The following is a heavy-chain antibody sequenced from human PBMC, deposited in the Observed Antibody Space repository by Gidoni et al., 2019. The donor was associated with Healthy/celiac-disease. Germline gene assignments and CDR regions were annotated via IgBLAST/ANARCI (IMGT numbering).Heavy chain of an antibody. Sequence: QVQLVESGGGVVQPGRSLRLSCAASAFTFSRYALHWVRQAPGKGLEWVAVISYDGSNKYYADSVKGRFTISRDNSKNTLYLQMNSLRAEDTAVYYCARDPSITTYSSGWYGWFDPWGQGTLVTVSS. J-gene: IGHJ5*02. CDR3: ARDPSITTYSSGWYGWFDP. CDR2: ISYDGSNK. CDR1: AFTFSRYA. D-gene: IGHD6-19*01. V-gene: IGHV3-30-3*01.